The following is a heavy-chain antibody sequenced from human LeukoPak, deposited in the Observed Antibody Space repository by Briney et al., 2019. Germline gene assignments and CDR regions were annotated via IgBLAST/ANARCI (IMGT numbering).Heavy chain of an antibody. CDR1: GYTFTGYY. V-gene: IGHV1-2*02. Sequence: ASVKVSCKASGYTFTGYYMHWVRQAPGQGLEWMGWINPNSGGTNYAQKFQGRVTMTRDTSISTAYMELSRLRSDDTAVYYCARFRPYGSGSYDYYYGMTSGAKGPRSPSP. J-gene: IGHJ6*02. CDR2: INPNSGGT. CDR3: ARFRPYGSGSYDYYYGMTS. D-gene: IGHD3-10*01.